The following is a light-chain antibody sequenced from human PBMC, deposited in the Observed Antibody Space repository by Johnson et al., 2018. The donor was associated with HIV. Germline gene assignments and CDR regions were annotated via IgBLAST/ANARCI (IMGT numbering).Light chain of an antibody. V-gene: IGLV1-51*02. CDR2: ESN. CDR1: TSNIGDNY. J-gene: IGLJ1*01. Sequence: QSVLTQPPSVSAAPGQRVTISCSGSTSNIGDNYVSWYQHLPGTAPKLIIYESNKRPSGIPDRFSGSKSGTSATLGITGLQTGDEADYYCGTWDNSLSAYVFGTGSKVTVL. CDR3: GTWDNSLSAYV.